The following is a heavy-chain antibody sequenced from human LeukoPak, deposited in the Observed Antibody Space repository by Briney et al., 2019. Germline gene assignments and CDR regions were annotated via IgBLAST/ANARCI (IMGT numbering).Heavy chain of an antibody. J-gene: IGHJ4*02. CDR2: IYSGGST. Sequence: GGSLRLSCAASGFSVSSNYMSWVRQAPGKGLEWVSVIYSGGSTYYADSVKGRFTISRDNSKNTLYLQMNSLRPEDTALYFCARQDISLDDWGQGTLVTVSS. CDR1: GFSVSSNY. D-gene: IGHD3-3*02. V-gene: IGHV3-66*04. CDR3: ARQDISLDD.